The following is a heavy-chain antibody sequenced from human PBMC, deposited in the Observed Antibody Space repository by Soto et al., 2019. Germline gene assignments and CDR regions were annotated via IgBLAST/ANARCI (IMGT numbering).Heavy chain of an antibody. CDR3: AKDEFSSSWASYYYYGMDV. CDR1: GFTFSSYG. J-gene: IGHJ6*02. V-gene: IGHV3-30*18. CDR2: ISYDGSNK. D-gene: IGHD6-13*01. Sequence: LRLSCAASGFTFSSYGMHWVRQAPGKGLEWVAVISYDGSNKYYADSVKGRFTISRDNSKNTLYLQMNSLRAEDTAVYYCAKDEFSSSWASYYYYGMDVWGQGTTVTVAS.